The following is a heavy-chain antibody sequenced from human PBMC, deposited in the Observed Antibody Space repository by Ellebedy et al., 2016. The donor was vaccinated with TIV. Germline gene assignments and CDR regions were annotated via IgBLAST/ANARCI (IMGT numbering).Heavy chain of an antibody. CDR1: GFTFSSYS. Sequence: GESLKISCAASGFTFSSYSMNWVRQAPGRGLEWVSYISGSSSTIYYADSVKGRFTISRDNAKNTLYLQMNSLRAEDTAVYYCASPDSSGYYYYGMDVWGQGTTVTVSS. CDR2: ISGSSSTI. J-gene: IGHJ6*02. V-gene: IGHV3-48*01. CDR3: ASPDSSGYYYYGMDV. D-gene: IGHD3-22*01.